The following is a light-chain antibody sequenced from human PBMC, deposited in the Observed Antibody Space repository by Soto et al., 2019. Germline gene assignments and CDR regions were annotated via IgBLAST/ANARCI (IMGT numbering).Light chain of an antibody. Sequence: EIVMTQSPATLSVSPGERATLSCRASQSVSSNLAWYQQKPGQAPRLLIYGTSSRATGIPDRFSGSGSGTDFTLTISRLEPEDFGVYYCQQYDNSRGTFGQGTKVEIK. CDR3: QQYDNSRGT. CDR1: QSVSSN. V-gene: IGKV3-20*01. J-gene: IGKJ1*01. CDR2: GTS.